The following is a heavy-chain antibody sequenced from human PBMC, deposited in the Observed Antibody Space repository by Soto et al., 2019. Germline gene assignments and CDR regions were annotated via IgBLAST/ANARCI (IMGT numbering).Heavy chain of an antibody. J-gene: IGHJ6*02. Sequence: VQLVESGGGVVQPGRSLRLSCAASGFTFSSYGMHWVRQAPGKGLEWVAVISYDGSNKYYADSVKGRFTISRDNSKNTLYLQMNSLRAEDTAVYYCAKKGPRYYYYYGMDVWGQGTTVTVSS. CDR2: ISYDGSNK. V-gene: IGHV3-30*18. CDR3: AKKGPRYYYYYGMDV. CDR1: GFTFSSYG.